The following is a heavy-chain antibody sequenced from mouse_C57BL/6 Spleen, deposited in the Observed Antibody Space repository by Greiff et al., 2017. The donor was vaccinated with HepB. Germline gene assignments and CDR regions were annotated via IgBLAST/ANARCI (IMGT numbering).Heavy chain of an antibody. CDR2: IWSGGST. CDR3: ARRRGYGYNNAIDY. CDR1: GFSLTSYG. V-gene: IGHV2-2*01. Sequence: QVQLQQSGPGLVQPSQSLSITCTVSGFSLTSYGVHWVRQSPGKGLEWMGVIWSGGSTDYNAAFISRLSISKDNSKRQVFFKMNSLQADDTSIYYSARRRGYGYNNAIDYWCQGTTVTVSS. J-gene: IGHJ4*01. D-gene: IGHD2-2*01.